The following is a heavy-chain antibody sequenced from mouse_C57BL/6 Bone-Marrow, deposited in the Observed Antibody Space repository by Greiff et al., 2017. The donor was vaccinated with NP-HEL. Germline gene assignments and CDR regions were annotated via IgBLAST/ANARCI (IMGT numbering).Heavy chain of an antibody. CDR2: IDPSDSYT. CDR3: ARWAY. J-gene: IGHJ3*01. V-gene: IGHV1-69*01. Sequence: QVHVKQPGAELVMPGASVKLSCKASGYTFTSYWMHWVKQRPGQGLEWIGEIDPSDSYTNYNQKFKGKSTLTVDKSSSTAYMQLSSLTSEDSAVYYCARWAYWGQGTLVTVSA. CDR1: GYTFTSYW.